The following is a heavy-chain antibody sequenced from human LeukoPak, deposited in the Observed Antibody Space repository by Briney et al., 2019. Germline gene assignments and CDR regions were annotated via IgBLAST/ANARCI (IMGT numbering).Heavy chain of an antibody. Sequence: GGSLRLSCSASGFTFSTYAMHWVRQAPGKGLEYVSAISRNGGRTYYAGSVKGRFTISRDNSKNTLYLQMSSLRAEDTAVYYCAKMSNYYNSLGYYAFDIWGQGTMVTVSS. CDR1: GFTFSTYA. J-gene: IGHJ3*02. CDR3: AKMSNYYNSLGYYAFDI. CDR2: ISRNGGRT. V-gene: IGHV3-64D*06. D-gene: IGHD3-22*01.